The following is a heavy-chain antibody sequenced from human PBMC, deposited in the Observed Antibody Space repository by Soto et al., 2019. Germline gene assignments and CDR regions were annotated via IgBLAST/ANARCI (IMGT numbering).Heavy chain of an antibody. Sequence: GGSLRLSCAASGFTFSSYAMNWVRQAPGKGLEWVAVISYDGSNKYYADSVKGRFTISRDNSKNTLYLQMNSLRAEDTAVYYCARGVSAAMTPYFDYWGQGTLVTVSS. CDR1: GFTFSSYA. D-gene: IGHD2-2*01. CDR3: ARGVSAAMTPYFDY. V-gene: IGHV3-30-3*01. CDR2: ISYDGSNK. J-gene: IGHJ4*02.